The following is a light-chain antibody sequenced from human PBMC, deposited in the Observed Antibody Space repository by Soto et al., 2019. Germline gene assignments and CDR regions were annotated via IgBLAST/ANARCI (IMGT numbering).Light chain of an antibody. J-gene: IGLJ1*01. CDR3: NSYTSSSTYV. V-gene: IGLV2-14*01. CDR1: SSDVGGYNY. CDR2: EVS. Sequence: QSVLTQPASVSGSPGQSITISCTGTSSDVGGYNYVSWYQHHPGKAPKLMIYEVSNRPSGVSNRFSGSKSGNTASLTISGRQAEDEADYYCNSYTSSSTYVFGSGTKLTVL.